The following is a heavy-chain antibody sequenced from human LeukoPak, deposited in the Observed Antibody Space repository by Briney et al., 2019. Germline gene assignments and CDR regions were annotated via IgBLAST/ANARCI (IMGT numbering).Heavy chain of an antibody. V-gene: IGHV3-30*03. Sequence: PGGSLRLSCAASGFTFSSYGMHWVRQAPGKGLEWVAVISYDGSNKYYADSVKGRFTICRDNSKNTLYLQMNSLRVEDTAVYYCARDRVSGSGSIDYWGQGTLVTVSS. J-gene: IGHJ4*02. CDR1: GFTFSSYG. CDR2: ISYDGSNK. D-gene: IGHD3-10*01. CDR3: ARDRVSGSGSIDY.